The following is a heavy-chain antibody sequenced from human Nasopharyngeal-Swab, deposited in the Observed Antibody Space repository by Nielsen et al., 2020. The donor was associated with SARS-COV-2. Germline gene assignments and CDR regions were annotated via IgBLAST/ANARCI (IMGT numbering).Heavy chain of an antibody. CDR1: GYTFTGYY. V-gene: IGHV1-2*02. Sequence: ASVKVSCKASGYTFTGYYMHWVRQAPGQGLEWMGWINPNSCGTNYAQKFQGRVTMTRDTSISTAYMELSRLRSDDTAVYYCARDQTISSNAFDIWGQGTMVTVSS. CDR2: INPNSCGT. J-gene: IGHJ3*02. CDR3: ARDQTISSNAFDI. D-gene: IGHD2-2*01.